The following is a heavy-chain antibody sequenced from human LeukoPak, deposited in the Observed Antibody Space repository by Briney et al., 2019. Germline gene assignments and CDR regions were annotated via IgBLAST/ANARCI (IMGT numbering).Heavy chain of an antibody. CDR3: ARGRFVLMVYAPFDP. V-gene: IGHV4-34*01. CDR1: GGSFSGYY. D-gene: IGHD2-8*01. Sequence: PSETLSLTCAVYGGSFSGYYWSWIRQPPGKGLEWIGEINHSGSTNYNPSLKSRVTISVDTSKNQFSLKLSSVTAADTAVYYCARGRFVLMVYAPFDPWGQGTLVTVSS. CDR2: INHSGST. J-gene: IGHJ5*02.